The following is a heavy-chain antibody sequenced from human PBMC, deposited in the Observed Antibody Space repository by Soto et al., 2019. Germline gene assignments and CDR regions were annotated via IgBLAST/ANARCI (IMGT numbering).Heavy chain of an antibody. J-gene: IGHJ4*02. CDR1: GFMFSAYT. V-gene: IGHV3-21*01. CDR2: ITSNSDHI. CDR3: ATPYYYNH. Sequence: LRLSCAASGFMFSAYTMSWVRQAPGKGLKWLSSITSNSDHIDYADSVRGRFTVSRDNARKSLYLQMDSLGAEDTGVYYCATPYYYNHWGPGTLVTVSS.